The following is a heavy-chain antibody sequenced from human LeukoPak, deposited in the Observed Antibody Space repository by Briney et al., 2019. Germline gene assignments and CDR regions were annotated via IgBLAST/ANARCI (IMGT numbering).Heavy chain of an antibody. V-gene: IGHV4-59*12. CDR2: IYYSGST. D-gene: IGHD6-19*01. CDR1: GGSISSYY. J-gene: IGHJ4*02. Sequence: PSETLSLTCTVSGGSISSYYWSWVRQPPGKGLEWNGYIYYSGSTNYNHSLKSRVTISVDTSKNQFPLSFSFVTAADTAVYYCARVSTGWYHYFDSWGQGTLVTVSS. CDR3: ARVSTGWYHYFDS.